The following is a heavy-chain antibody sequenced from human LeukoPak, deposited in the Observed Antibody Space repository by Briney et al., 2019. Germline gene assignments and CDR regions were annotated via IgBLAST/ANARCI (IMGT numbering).Heavy chain of an antibody. CDR1: GGSISSGDYY. CDR3: TSTETIVGAMGN. V-gene: IGHV3-72*01. CDR2: IRNKANSHTT. D-gene: IGHD1-26*01. J-gene: IGHJ4*02. Sequence: LSLTCTVSGGSISSGDYYMEWVRQAPGKGLEWVGRIRNKANSHTTEYAASVKGRFTISRDDSRNSLFLLMNSLKTEDTAVYYCTSTETIVGAMGNWGQGTLVTVSS.